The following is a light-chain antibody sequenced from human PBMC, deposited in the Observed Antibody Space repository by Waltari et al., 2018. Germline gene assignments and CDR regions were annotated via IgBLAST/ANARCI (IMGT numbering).Light chain of an antibody. Sequence: SFGHSDGITYVNWFHQRPGESPMRLIYKVSYRDSGGPNRVSGSGSGTDFTLKISWVEAEDVGIYYCMQATHWPALTFGGGTKVEIK. CDR3: MQATHWPALT. CDR1: SFGHSDGITY. J-gene: IGKJ4*02. V-gene: IGKV2-30*02. CDR2: KVS.